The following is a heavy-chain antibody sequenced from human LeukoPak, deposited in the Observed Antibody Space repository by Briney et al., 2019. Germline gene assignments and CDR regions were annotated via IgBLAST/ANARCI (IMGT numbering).Heavy chain of an antibody. CDR3: AKDTAVQFLEPAF. V-gene: IGHV3-33*06. D-gene: IGHD3-3*01. Sequence: GGSLRLSCAASGFTFNTHGMHWVRQAPGKGLEWVAAIWYDGSVKHYSDAVKGRFTISRDNALNTLYLQMNSLRVEDTAIYYCAKDTAVQFLEPAFWGQGTLVTVSS. CDR1: GFTFNTHG. CDR2: IWYDGSVK. J-gene: IGHJ4*02.